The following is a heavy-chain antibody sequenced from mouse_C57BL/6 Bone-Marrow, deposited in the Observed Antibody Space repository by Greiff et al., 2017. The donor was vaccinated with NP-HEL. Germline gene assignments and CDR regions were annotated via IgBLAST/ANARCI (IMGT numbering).Heavy chain of an antibody. D-gene: IGHD3-3*01. V-gene: IGHV1-76*01. Sequence: QVQLQQSGAELVRPGASVTLSCKASGYTFTDYYINWVKQRPGQGLEWIARLYPGSGNTYYNEKIKGKATLTAEKSSSTAYMQLSSLTSEDTAVYFCARWGGPYYDYWGKGTTLTVST. CDR3: ARWGGPYYDY. CDR2: LYPGSGNT. J-gene: IGHJ2*01. CDR1: GYTFTDYY.